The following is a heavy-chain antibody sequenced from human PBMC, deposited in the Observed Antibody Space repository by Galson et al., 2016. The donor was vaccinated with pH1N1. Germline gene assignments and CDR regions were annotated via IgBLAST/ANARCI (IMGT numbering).Heavy chain of an antibody. CDR1: GHIFSTFW. CDR3: ARHQSSSDDYFFYNMDV. V-gene: IGHV5-51*01. CDR2: VYPGDSDT. D-gene: IGHD6-6*01. Sequence: QSGAEVKKPGESLKISCKGSGHIFSTFWIGWVRQMPGKGLEWMGIVYPGDSDTRYNPSFKGQVTISVDKSISTAYLQWSSLKASDSAIYFCARHQSSSDDYFFYNMDVWGQGTTVTVSS. J-gene: IGHJ6*02.